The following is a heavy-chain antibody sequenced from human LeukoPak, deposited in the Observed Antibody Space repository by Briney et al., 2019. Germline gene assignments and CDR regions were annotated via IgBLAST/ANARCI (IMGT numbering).Heavy chain of an antibody. V-gene: IGHV3-23*01. J-gene: IGHJ6*04. CDR3: AELGITMIGGV. Sequence: PGGSLRLSCAASGFTLNNDAMSWVRQAPGKGLEWVSAINGDTTHYAGSVKGRFTISRDNPKNPLYLQLNSLGVEDTAVYFCAELGITMIGGVWGKGTTVTISS. CDR2: INGDTT. CDR1: GFTLNNDA. D-gene: IGHD3-10*02.